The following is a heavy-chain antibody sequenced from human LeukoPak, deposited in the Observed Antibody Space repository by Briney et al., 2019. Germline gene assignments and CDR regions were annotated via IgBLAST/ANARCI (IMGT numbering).Heavy chain of an antibody. CDR2: IIPILGIA. CDR3: ARASGYYYDSSGYVPWGY. Sequence: ASVKLSCKASGGTFSSYAISWVRQAPGQGLEWMGRIIPILGIANYAQKFQGRVTITADKSTSTAYMELSSLRSEDTAVYYCARASGYYYDSSGYVPWGYWGQGTLVIVSS. V-gene: IGHV1-69*04. J-gene: IGHJ4*02. D-gene: IGHD3-22*01. CDR1: GGTFSSYA.